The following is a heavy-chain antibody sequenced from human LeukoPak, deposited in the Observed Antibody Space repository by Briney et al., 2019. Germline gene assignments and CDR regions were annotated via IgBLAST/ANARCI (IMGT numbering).Heavy chain of an antibody. Sequence: EASVKVSCKASGGTFSSYAISWVRQAPGQGLEWMGGIIPIFGTANYAQKFQGRVTITADESTSTAYMEPSSLRSEDTAVYYCARGDYDSSGYYYVLNYWGQGTLVTVSS. V-gene: IGHV1-69*13. CDR3: ARGDYDSSGYYYVLNY. D-gene: IGHD3-22*01. CDR2: IIPIFGTA. CDR1: GGTFSSYA. J-gene: IGHJ4*02.